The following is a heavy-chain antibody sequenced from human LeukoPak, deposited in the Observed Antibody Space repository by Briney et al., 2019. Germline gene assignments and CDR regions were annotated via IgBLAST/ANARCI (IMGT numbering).Heavy chain of an antibody. CDR2: INHSGST. CDR3: ARERVDTALVGPRSYYYYMDV. D-gene: IGHD5-18*01. V-gene: IGHV4-34*01. Sequence: PSETLSLTCAVYGGSFSGYYWSWIRQPPGKGLEWIGEINHSGSTNYNPSLKSRVTISVDTSKNQFSLNLSSVTAADTAVYYCARERVDTALVGPRSYYYYMDVWGKGTTVTVSS. J-gene: IGHJ6*03. CDR1: GGSFSGYY.